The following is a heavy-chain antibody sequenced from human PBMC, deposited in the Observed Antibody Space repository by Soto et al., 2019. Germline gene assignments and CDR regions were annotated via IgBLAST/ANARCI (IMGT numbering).Heavy chain of an antibody. Sequence: EVQLLESGGGLVQPGGSLRLSCTVSGVTFSNYAMNWVRQAPGKGLEWVSSLSGSGGTPYYADSVKGRFIISRDNSKNTLYLLMNSLRAEDTALYYCAKQRADYGSGADTFYFDSWGQGALVTVSS. CDR1: GVTFSNYA. J-gene: IGHJ4*02. CDR3: AKQRADYGSGADTFYFDS. V-gene: IGHV3-23*01. D-gene: IGHD3-10*01. CDR2: LSGSGGTP.